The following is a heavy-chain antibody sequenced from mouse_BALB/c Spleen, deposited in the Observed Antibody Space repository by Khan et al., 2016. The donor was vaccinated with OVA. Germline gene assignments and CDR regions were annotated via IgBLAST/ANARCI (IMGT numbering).Heavy chain of an antibody. CDR1: GYSITSDYA. D-gene: IGHD2-4*01. V-gene: IGHV3-2*02. CDR2: INYSGNT. Sequence: EVQLQESGPGLLKPSQSLSLTCTVTGYSITSDYAWNWIRQFPGNKLEWMGYINYSGNTRFNPSLKSRTSITRDTSKNQFFLQLNSVTTEDTATYYCARKDYYDYDPFPYWGQGTLVTVSA. CDR3: ARKDYYDYDPFPY. J-gene: IGHJ3*01.